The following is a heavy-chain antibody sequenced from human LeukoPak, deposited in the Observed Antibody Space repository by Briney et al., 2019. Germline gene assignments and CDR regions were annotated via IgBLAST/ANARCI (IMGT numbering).Heavy chain of an antibody. CDR1: GFTFSSYA. V-gene: IGHV3-7*01. CDR2: IKQDGSEK. D-gene: IGHD1-1*01. Sequence: PGGSLRLSCAASGFTFSSYAMSWVRQAPGKGLEWVANIKQDGSEKYYVDSVKGRFTISRDNAKNSLYLQMNSLRAEDTAVYYCARDSPRTGPWGQGILVTVSS. CDR3: ARDSPRTGP. J-gene: IGHJ5*02.